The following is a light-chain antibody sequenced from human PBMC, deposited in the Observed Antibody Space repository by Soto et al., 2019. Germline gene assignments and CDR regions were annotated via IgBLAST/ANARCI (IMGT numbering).Light chain of an antibody. V-gene: IGKV3-20*01. Sequence: EIVLTQSPGTLSLSPGERATLSCRASQSVSSSYLAWYQQKPGQAPRPLIYGASSRAIGIPDRFSGSGSGTDFTLTISRLEPDFFAVYYCQQYGSSPWTFGQGTMV. J-gene: IGKJ1*01. CDR3: QQYGSSPWT. CDR2: GAS. CDR1: QSVSSSY.